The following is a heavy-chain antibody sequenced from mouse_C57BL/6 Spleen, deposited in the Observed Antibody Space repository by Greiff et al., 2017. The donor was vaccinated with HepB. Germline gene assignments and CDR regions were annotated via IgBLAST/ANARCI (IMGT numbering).Heavy chain of an antibody. Sequence: QVQLQQSGAELVRPGTSVKMSCKASGYTFTNYWIGWAKQRPGHGLEWIGDIYPGGGYTNYNEKFKGKATLTADKSSSTAYMQFSSLTSEDSAIYYCARGTTVGDYYYAMDYWGQGTSVTVSS. CDR3: ARGTTVGDYYYAMDY. D-gene: IGHD1-1*01. CDR1: GYTFTNYW. V-gene: IGHV1-63*01. CDR2: IYPGGGYT. J-gene: IGHJ4*01.